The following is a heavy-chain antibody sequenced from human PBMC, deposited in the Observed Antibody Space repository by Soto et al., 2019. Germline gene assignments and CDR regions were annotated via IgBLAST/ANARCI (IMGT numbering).Heavy chain of an antibody. J-gene: IGHJ3*02. D-gene: IGHD2-2*01. CDR1: GYTFTSYG. CDR3: ARDSPIVVVPAAISDAFDI. Sequence: VASVKVSCKASGYTFTSYGISWVRQAPGQGLEWMGWISAYNGNTNYAQKLQGRVTMTTDTSTSTAYMELRSLRSDDTAVYYCARDSPIVVVPAAISDAFDIWGQGXMVTV. CDR2: ISAYNGNT. V-gene: IGHV1-18*04.